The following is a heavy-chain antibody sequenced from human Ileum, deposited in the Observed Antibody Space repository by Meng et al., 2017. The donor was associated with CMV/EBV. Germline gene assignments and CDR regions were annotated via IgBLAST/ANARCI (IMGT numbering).Heavy chain of an antibody. V-gene: IGHV3-53*01. Sequence: GGSLRLSCTASEFTVSESYMNWVRQAPGKGLEWVSVIYGGGTTKYADSVKGRFTISRDNSKNTLFLQINSLRAEDTAVYYCAGETGLPNGMDVWGQGTTVTVSS. J-gene: IGHJ6*02. CDR2: IYGGGTT. D-gene: IGHD4-11*01. CDR3: AGETGLPNGMDV. CDR1: EFTVSESY.